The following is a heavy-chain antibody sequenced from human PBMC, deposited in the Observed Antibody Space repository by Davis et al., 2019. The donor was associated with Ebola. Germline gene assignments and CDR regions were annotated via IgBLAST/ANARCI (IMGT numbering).Heavy chain of an antibody. J-gene: IGHJ3*02. CDR2: LSSNSAYI. CDR3: AREGFGYTISSDDAFDI. V-gene: IGHV3-21*06. D-gene: IGHD6-6*01. Sequence: PGGSLRLSCAASGFTFSRYTINWVRQAPGKGLEWVSSLSSNSAYIYYADSVQGRFTISRDNAKGSLYLQLDSLRVEDTAVYYCAREGFGYTISSDDAFDIWGQGTMVTVSS. CDR1: GFTFSRYT.